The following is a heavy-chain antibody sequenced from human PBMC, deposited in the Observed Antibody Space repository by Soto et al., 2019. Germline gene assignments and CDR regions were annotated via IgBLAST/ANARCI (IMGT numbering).Heavy chain of an antibody. V-gene: IGHV3-23*01. CDR1: GFNFRDYG. Sequence: EVQLLEAGGDLVQPGGSLRLSCAASGFNFRDYGMSWVRQAPGKGLEWLSAIIGVGDTSYYAASVRGRFTISRDNSKNTVYLQLNDLGAADTAIYYCAKDYDYGDSLPFDYWGQGTLVTVSS. J-gene: IGHJ4*02. D-gene: IGHD4-17*01. CDR3: AKDYDYGDSLPFDY. CDR2: IIGVGDTS.